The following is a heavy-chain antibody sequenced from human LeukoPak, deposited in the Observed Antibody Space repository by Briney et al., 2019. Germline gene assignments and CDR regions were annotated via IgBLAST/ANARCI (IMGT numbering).Heavy chain of an antibody. Sequence: SETLSLTCAVYGGSFSGYYWSWIRQPPGKGLEWIGEINHSGSTNYNPSLKSRVTISVDTSKNQFSLKLSSVTAADTAVYYCAKPSSSWRPPDYWGQGTLVTVSS. CDR2: INHSGST. CDR1: GGSFSGYY. V-gene: IGHV4-34*01. D-gene: IGHD6-13*01. CDR3: AKPSSSWRPPDY. J-gene: IGHJ4*02.